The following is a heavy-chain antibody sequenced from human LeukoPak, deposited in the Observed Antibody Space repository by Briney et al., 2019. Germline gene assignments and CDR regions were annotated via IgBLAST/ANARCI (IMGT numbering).Heavy chain of an antibody. Sequence: PSETLSLTCAVYGGSFSGYYWSWIRQPPGKGLEWIGEINHSGSTDYNPSLKSRVTISVDTSKNQLSLKLSSVTAADTAVYYCARGQGYSYGYVHYYYYMDVWGKGTTVTVSS. CDR1: GGSFSGYY. D-gene: IGHD5-18*01. J-gene: IGHJ6*03. CDR2: INHSGST. CDR3: ARGQGYSYGYVHYYYYMDV. V-gene: IGHV4-34*01.